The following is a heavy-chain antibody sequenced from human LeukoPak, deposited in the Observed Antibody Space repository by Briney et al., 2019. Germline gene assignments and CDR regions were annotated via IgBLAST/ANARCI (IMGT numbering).Heavy chain of an antibody. J-gene: IGHJ4*02. D-gene: IGHD2-15*01. CDR3: ARPVVYCSGGSCFFDY. Sequence: GESLKISRKGSGYSFTSYWIGWVRQMPGKGLEWMGIIYPGDSDTRYSPSFQGQVTISADKSISTAYLQWSSLKASDTAMYYCARPVVYCSGGSCFFDYWGQGTLVTVSS. V-gene: IGHV5-51*01. CDR2: IYPGDSDT. CDR1: GYSFTSYW.